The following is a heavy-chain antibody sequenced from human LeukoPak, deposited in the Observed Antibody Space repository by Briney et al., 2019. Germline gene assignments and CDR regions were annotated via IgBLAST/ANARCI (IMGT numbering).Heavy chain of an antibody. CDR2: IRYDGSNK. D-gene: IGHD3-22*01. CDR1: GFTFSSYG. J-gene: IGHJ4*02. Sequence: PGGSLRLSCAASGFTFSSYGIHWVRQAPGKGLEWVAFIRYDGSNKYHADSVKGRFTISRDNSKNTLYLQMNRLRAEDTAVYYCAKDFSVYNYDSRVSDYWGQGTLVTVSS. CDR3: AKDFSVYNYDSRVSDY. V-gene: IGHV3-30*02.